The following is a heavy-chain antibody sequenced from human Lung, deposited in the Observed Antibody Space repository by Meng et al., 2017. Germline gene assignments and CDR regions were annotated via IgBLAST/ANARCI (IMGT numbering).Heavy chain of an antibody. CDR1: GFSFTDAW. V-gene: IGHV3-15*01. Sequence: EGPWVGSGGDWVKPGGSLRLSCVASGFSFTDAWMSWVRQAPGKGLEWVGRIKSNSDGGTTDYAAPVKGRFTISRDDSKNTLYLQMNSLITEDTAVYFCATGAAAADHWGQGTLVTVSS. J-gene: IGHJ4*02. CDR2: IKSNSDGGTT. CDR3: ATGAAAADH. D-gene: IGHD6-13*01.